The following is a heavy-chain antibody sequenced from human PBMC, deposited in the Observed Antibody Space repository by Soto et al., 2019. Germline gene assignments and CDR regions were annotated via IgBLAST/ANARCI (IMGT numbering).Heavy chain of an antibody. CDR2: IYPGDSDT. CDR1: GYSFSRYW. D-gene: IGHD4-17*01. CDR3: ARVNDYGDYFAY. V-gene: IGHV5-51*01. J-gene: IGHJ4*02. Sequence: PGESLKISCEGSGYSFSRYWIGWVRQMPGKGLEWMGIIYPGDSDTRYSPSFQGQVTISADTSISTAYLQWSSLKASDTAMYYCARVNDYGDYFAYWGQGTLVTSPQ.